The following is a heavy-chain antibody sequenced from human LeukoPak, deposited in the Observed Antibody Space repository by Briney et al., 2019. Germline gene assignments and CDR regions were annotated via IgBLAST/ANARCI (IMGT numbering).Heavy chain of an antibody. J-gene: IGHJ4*02. CDR1: GGTFSSYA. V-gene: IGHV1-69*04. CDR3: ARGGPGGYNYFDY. Sequence: SVKVSCKASGGTFSSYAISWVRQAPGQGLEWMGRIIPILGIANYAQKFQGRVTITADKSTSTAYMELSSLRSEDTAVYYCARGGPGGYNYFDYWGQGTLVTVSS. D-gene: IGHD5-24*01. CDR2: IIPILGIA.